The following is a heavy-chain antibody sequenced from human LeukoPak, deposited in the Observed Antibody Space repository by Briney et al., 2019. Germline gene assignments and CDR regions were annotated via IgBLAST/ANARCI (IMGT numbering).Heavy chain of an antibody. J-gene: IGHJ4*02. Sequence: ASVKVSCKASGGTFSSYAISWVRQAPGQGLEWMGRIIPIFGTANYAQKFQGRVTITTDESTSTAYMELSSLRSEDTAVYYCARLKGSGAFDYWGQGTLVTVSS. CDR3: ARLKGSGAFDY. V-gene: IGHV1-69*05. CDR1: GGTFSSYA. CDR2: IIPIFGTA. D-gene: IGHD2-15*01.